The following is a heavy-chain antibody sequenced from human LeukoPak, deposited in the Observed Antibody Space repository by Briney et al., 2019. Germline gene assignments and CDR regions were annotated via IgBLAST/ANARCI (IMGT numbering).Heavy chain of an antibody. Sequence: SETLSLTCAVYGETFSGYSWGWIRQPPGKGLEWIGEINHSGGTNYNPSLKSRVTISVATSKNQFSLKLSSLTAADTAVYYCARLGYHLLYAYYYYYMDVWGKGTTVTVSS. CDR1: GETFSGYS. V-gene: IGHV4-34*01. D-gene: IGHD2-2*02. CDR2: INHSGGT. CDR3: ARLGYHLLYAYYYYYMDV. J-gene: IGHJ6*03.